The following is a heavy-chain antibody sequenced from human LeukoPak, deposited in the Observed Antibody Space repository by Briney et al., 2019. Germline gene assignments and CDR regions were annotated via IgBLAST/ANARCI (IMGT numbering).Heavy chain of an antibody. D-gene: IGHD4-17*01. J-gene: IGHJ4*02. CDR1: GFTFSTYA. V-gene: IGHV3-23*01. CDR2: ITDGGGGT. Sequence: GGSLRLSCAASGFTFSTYAMNWVPQAPGKGLEWVSEITDGGGGTDYGDSVKGRFTISRDNSKNTLYLQMSSLRAEDTAVYYCAKAYYGDPPRFLTQGLDSWGQGTLVTVSS. CDR3: AKAYYGDPPRFLTQGLDS.